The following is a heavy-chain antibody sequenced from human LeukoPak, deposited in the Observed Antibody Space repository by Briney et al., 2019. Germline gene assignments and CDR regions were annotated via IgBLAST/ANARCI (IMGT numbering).Heavy chain of an antibody. Sequence: SETESLTCSVSGYSITRAYSWGRVRQPPGKGLEWIGSLYDSGSSYYNPSLKSRVTLSVDTSKNQFSLKLSSVTAADTAVYYCARDYKWSGYYYYYYYMDVWGKGTTVTVSS. V-gene: IGHV4-38-2*02. CDR1: GYSITRAYS. J-gene: IGHJ6*03. CDR2: LYDSGSS. CDR3: ARDYKWSGYYYYYYYMDV. D-gene: IGHD3-3*01.